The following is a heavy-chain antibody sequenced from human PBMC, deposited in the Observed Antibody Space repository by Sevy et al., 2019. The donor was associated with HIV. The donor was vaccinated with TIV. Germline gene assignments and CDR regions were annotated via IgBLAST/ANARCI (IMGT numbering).Heavy chain of an antibody. J-gene: IGHJ4*02. CDR1: GYSISSGYY. CDR3: ARVWGRWATIYFDY. Sequence: SETLSLTCAVSGYSISSGYYWGWIRQPPGKGLEWIGSIYHSGSTYYNPSLKSRVTISVDTSKNQFSLKLSSVTAADTAVYYCARVWGRWATIYFDYWGQGTLVTVSS. D-gene: IGHD3-16*01. V-gene: IGHV4-38-2*01. CDR2: IYHSGST.